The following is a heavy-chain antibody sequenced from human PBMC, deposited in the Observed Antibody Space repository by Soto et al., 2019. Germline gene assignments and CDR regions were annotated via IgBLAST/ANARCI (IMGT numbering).Heavy chain of an antibody. J-gene: IGHJ5*02. D-gene: IGHD3-22*01. CDR1: GGSISSNTW. V-gene: IGHV4-4*02. Sequence: QVRLQESGPGLVKPSGTLSLTCAVSGGSISSNTWWSWVRQPPGKGLEWIGEIYHSGSTNYNPSLTGRVTMSVDKSKNQFSLNLSSVTAADTAVYYCALTYYSDTSGPWFDPWGQGTLVTVSS. CDR3: ALTYYSDTSGPWFDP. CDR2: IYHSGST.